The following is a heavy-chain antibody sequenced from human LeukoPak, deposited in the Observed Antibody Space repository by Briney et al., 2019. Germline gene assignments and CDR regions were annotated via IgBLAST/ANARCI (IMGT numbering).Heavy chain of an antibody. V-gene: IGHV4-34*01. CDR3: AKPGYSVYDFDY. D-gene: IGHD5/OR15-5a*01. CDR2: INHSGST. J-gene: IGHJ4*02. CDR1: GGSFSDYY. Sequence: SETLSLTCAVYGGSFSDYYWSRIRQPPGKGLEWIGEINHSGSTNYNPSLKSRVTISVDTSKNQFSLKLSSVTAADTAVYYCAKPGYSVYDFDYWGQGTLVTVSS.